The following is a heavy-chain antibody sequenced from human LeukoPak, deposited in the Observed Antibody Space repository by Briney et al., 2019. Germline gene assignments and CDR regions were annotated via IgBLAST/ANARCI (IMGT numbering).Heavy chain of an antibody. D-gene: IGHD1-1*01. V-gene: IGHV3-30*18. CDR2: IAYDGNNT. J-gene: IGHJ6*04. Sequence: GRSLRLSCVASGFIFSDYGIQWVRKAPGKGLEWVAVIAYDGNNTYYGDSVRGRFTISRDNSKKMVYLEMNSLRVEDTAVYYCAKTGMLRRVGYLDVWGKGTAVIVPS. CDR3: AKTGMLRRVGYLDV. CDR1: GFIFSDYG.